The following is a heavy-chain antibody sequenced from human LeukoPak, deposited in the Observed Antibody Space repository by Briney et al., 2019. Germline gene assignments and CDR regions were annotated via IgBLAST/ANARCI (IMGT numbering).Heavy chain of an antibody. CDR3: ARQELRYFDWTSLPDAFDI. J-gene: IGHJ3*02. D-gene: IGHD3-9*01. Sequence: GESLKISCRGSGYSFTSYWIGWVRQMPGKGLEWMGIIYPGDSDTRYSPSFQGQVTISADKSISTAYLQWSSLKASDTAMYYCARQELRYFDWTSLPDAFDIWGQGTMVTVSS. CDR1: GYSFTSYW. V-gene: IGHV5-51*01. CDR2: IYPGDSDT.